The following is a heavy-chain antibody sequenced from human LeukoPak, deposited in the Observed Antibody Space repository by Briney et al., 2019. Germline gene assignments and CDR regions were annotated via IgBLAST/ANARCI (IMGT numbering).Heavy chain of an antibody. CDR1: GYSFSSYW. Sequence: GESLKISCKGTGYSFSSYWIGWVRQMPGKGLEWMGIIYPGDSDTRYSPSFQGQVTISADKAISTAYLQWSILKASDTAMYYCARRDGYDPTTFDYWGQGTLVTVSS. V-gene: IGHV5-51*01. CDR3: ARRDGYDPTTFDY. J-gene: IGHJ4*02. D-gene: IGHD5-24*01. CDR2: IYPGDSDT.